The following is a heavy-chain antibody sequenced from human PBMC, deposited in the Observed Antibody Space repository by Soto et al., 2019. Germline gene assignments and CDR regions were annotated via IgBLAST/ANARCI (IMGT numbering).Heavy chain of an antibody. Sequence: PSQTLSLTCVISGDSVSSSSAAWNWARQSPSRGLERLPRTSYSSPWYSHFAVPVRGPTVINADTSKNQPHLQLNSVTPKVTAVYFCARSEQDSDYYYCGLDVCGRGTTVSGPS. CDR3: ARSEQDSDYYYCGLDV. V-gene: IGHV6-1*01. CDR2: TSYSSPWYS. J-gene: IGHJ6*01. D-gene: IGHD2-15*01. CDR1: GDSVSSSSAA.